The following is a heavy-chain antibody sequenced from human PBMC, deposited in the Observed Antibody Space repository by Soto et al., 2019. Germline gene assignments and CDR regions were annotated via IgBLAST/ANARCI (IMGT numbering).Heavy chain of an antibody. CDR3: AREYFSTPNIVVVVAAGPNWFDP. V-gene: IGHV3-48*01. D-gene: IGHD2-15*01. Sequence: GGSLRLSCAASGFTFSSYSMNWVRQAPGKGLEWVSYISSSSSTIYYADSVKGRFTISRDNAKNSLYLQMNSLRAEDTAVYYCAREYFSTPNIVVVVAAGPNWFDPWGQGTLVTVSS. CDR2: ISSSSSTI. J-gene: IGHJ5*02. CDR1: GFTFSSYS.